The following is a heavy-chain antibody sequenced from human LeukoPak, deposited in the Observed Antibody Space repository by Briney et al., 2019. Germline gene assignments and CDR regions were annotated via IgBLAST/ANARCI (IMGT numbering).Heavy chain of an antibody. CDR1: GFTFADYA. Sequence: GGSLRLSCAASGFTFADYAMHWVRQPPGKGLEWVSFISGDGGRTHYADSVKGRFTISRDNSKNSLYLQMNSLRSEDIALYYCTKDIGQQLGNGVFDIWGQGKMVNVSS. V-gene: IGHV3-43*02. D-gene: IGHD6-13*01. CDR3: TKDIGQQLGNGVFDI. J-gene: IGHJ3*02. CDR2: ISGDGGRT.